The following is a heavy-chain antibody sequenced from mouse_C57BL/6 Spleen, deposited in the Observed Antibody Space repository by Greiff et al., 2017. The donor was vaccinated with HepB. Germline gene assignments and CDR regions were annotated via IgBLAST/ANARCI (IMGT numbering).Heavy chain of an antibody. D-gene: IGHD2-4*01. J-gene: IGHJ4*01. V-gene: IGHV2-9-1*01. CDR2: IWTGGGT. Sequence: VQLQQSGPGLVAPSQSLSITCTVSGFSLTSYAISWVRQPPGKGLEWLGVIWTGGGTNYNSALKSRLSISKDNSKSQVFLKMNSLQTDDTARYYCARNYDYDGTGDFYAMDYWGQGTSVTVSS. CDR1: GFSLTSYA. CDR3: ARNYDYDGTGDFYAMDY.